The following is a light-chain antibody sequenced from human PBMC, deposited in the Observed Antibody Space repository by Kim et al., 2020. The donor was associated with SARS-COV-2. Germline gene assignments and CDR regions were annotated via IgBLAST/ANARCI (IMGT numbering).Light chain of an antibody. CDR1: SSDVGGYNY. CDR3: SSFPGTSTYV. CDR2: DVN. J-gene: IGLJ1*01. Sequence: GQWITISGHETSSDVGGYNYVSWSQQPPGRAPKLMIFDVNQRPSGVSIRFSASKSGNTASLTFSGLQAEDEADYYCSSFPGTSTYVCGTGTKSPS. V-gene: IGLV2-14*03.